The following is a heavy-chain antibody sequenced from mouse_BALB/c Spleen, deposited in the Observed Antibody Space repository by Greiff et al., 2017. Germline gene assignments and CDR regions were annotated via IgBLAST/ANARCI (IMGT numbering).Heavy chain of an antibody. D-gene: IGHD1-2*01. CDR1: GFNIKDTY. Sequence: VQLKESGAELVKPGASVKLSCTASGFNIKDTYMHWVKQRPEQGLEWIGRIDPANGNTKYDPKFQGKATITADTSSNTAYLQLSSLTSEDTAVYYCARYYGYEGGFAYWGQGTLVTVSA. J-gene: IGHJ3*01. V-gene: IGHV14-3*02. CDR3: ARYYGYEGGFAY. CDR2: IDPANGNT.